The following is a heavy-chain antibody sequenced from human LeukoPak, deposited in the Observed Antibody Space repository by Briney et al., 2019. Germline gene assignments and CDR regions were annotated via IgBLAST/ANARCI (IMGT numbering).Heavy chain of an antibody. CDR3: ARSYGYSSSWYGSDWFDP. J-gene: IGHJ5*01. Sequence: SETLSLTCTVSGGSISSSSYYWGWIRQPPGKGLEWIGYMYYSGSTNYNPSLKSRVTMSIDTSKNQFSLKLSSVTAADTAVYYCARSYGYSSSWYGSDWFDPWGQGTQVTVSS. CDR2: MYYSGST. CDR1: GGSISSSSYY. V-gene: IGHV4-61*05. D-gene: IGHD6-13*01.